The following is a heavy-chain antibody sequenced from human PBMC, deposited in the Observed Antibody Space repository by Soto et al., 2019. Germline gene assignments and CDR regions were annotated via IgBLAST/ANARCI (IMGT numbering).Heavy chain of an antibody. V-gene: IGHV4-61*01. Sequence: PSETLSLTCTVSGGSVSSGSYYWSWIRQPPGMGLEWIGYIYYSGSTNYNPSLKSRVTISVDTSKNQFSLKLSSVTAADTAVYYCAREPGESSSSLGKRWFDPWGQGTLVTVSS. CDR2: IYYSGST. CDR3: AREPGESSSSLGKRWFDP. CDR1: GGSVSSGSYY. J-gene: IGHJ5*02. D-gene: IGHD6-6*01.